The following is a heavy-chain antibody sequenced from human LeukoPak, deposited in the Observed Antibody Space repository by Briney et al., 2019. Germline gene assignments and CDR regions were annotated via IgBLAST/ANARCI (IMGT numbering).Heavy chain of an antibody. J-gene: IGHJ4*02. CDR2: MSSSGSTI. CDR1: GFTFSGYY. D-gene: IGHD3-22*01. CDR3: ARDGHYYXSSGYRAFFDY. Sequence: PGGSLRLSCAASGFTFSGYYMSWIRQAPGKGLEWVSYMSSSGSTISYADSVKGRFTISRDNAKNSLFLQMNSLGAEDTAVYYCARDGHYYXSSGYRAFFDYWGQGTLVTVSS. V-gene: IGHV3-11*04.